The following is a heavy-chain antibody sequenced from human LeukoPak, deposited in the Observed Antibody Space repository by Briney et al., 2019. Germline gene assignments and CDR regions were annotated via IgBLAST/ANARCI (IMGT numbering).Heavy chain of an antibody. J-gene: IGHJ5*02. CDR2: IYYSGST. Sequence: SQTLSLTCTVSGGSISSGGYCWSWIRQHPGKGLEWIGYIYYSGSTYYNPSLKSRVTISVDTSKNQFSLKLSSVTAADTAVYYCAREHIAVAGTYWFDPWGQGTLVTDSS. CDR1: GGSISSGGYC. D-gene: IGHD6-19*01. V-gene: IGHV4-31*03. CDR3: AREHIAVAGTYWFDP.